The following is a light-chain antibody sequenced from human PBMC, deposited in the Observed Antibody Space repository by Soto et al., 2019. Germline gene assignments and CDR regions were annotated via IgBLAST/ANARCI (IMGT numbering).Light chain of an antibody. CDR2: EVT. V-gene: IGLV2-14*01. Sequence: QSALTQPASESGSPGQSITISCTGTSSDVGGYSYVSWYQHQSGKAPKLIIYEVTNRPSDISSRFSGSKSGNTASLTISGLQAEDEADYYCNSYTRKNTFVFGSGTKLTVL. CDR1: SSDVGGYSY. CDR3: NSYTRKNTFV. J-gene: IGLJ1*01.